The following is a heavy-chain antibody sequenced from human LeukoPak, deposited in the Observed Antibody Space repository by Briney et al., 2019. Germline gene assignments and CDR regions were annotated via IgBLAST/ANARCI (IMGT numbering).Heavy chain of an antibody. CDR2: INPNSGGT. V-gene: IGHV1-2*02. CDR1: GYTFTGYY. Sequence: ASVKVSCKASGYTFTGYYMHWVRQAPGQGLEWMGWINPNSGGTNYAQKFQGRVTMTRDTSISTAYMELSRLRSDDTAVYYCAREPPGAFGAFDTWGQGTMVTVSS. D-gene: IGHD3-3*02. J-gene: IGHJ3*02. CDR3: AREPPGAFGAFDT.